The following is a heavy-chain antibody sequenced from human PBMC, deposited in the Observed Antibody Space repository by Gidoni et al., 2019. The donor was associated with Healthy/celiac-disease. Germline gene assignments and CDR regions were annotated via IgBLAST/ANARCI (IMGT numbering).Heavy chain of an antibody. CDR2: IYTSGST. V-gene: IGHV4-61*02. D-gene: IGHD2-15*01. CDR1: GGSIRSGRYY. J-gene: IGHJ3*02. CDR3: ARTANAYCSGGSCYLDAFDI. Sequence: QVQLKESGPGLVKPTQTLSLTCTVSGGSIRSGRYYWSWIRQPARKGLEWIGRIYTSGSTNYNPSLKSRVTISVGTSKIQFSLKLSSVTAADTAVYYCARTANAYCSGGSCYLDAFDIWGQGTMVTVSS.